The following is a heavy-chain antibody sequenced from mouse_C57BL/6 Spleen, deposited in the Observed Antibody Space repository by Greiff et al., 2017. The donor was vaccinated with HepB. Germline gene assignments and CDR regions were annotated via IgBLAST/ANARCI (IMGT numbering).Heavy chain of an antibody. J-gene: IGHJ2*01. CDR2: INPNNGGT. Sequence: EVQLQQSGPELVKPGASVKISCKASGYTFTDYYMNWVKQSHGKSLEWIGDINPNNGGTSYNQKFKGKATLTVDKSSSTAYMELRSLTSEDSAVYYCFLYGNFDYWGQGTTLTVSS. D-gene: IGHD1-1*01. CDR1: GYTFTDYY. CDR3: FLYGNFDY. V-gene: IGHV1-26*01.